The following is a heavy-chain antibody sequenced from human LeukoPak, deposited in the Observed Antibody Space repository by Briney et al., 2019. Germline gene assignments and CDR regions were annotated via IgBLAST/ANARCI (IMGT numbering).Heavy chain of an antibody. CDR1: GYTFTSYD. CDR3: AMIFCSSTSCYDWGYYMDV. D-gene: IGHD2-2*01. Sequence: ASVKVSCKASGYTFTSYDINWVRQATGQGLEWMGWMNPNSGDTGYAQKFQGRVTITRNTSISTAYMELSSLRSEDTAVYYCAMIFCSSTSCYDWGYYMDVWGKGTTVTVSS. CDR2: MNPNSGDT. V-gene: IGHV1-8*03. J-gene: IGHJ6*03.